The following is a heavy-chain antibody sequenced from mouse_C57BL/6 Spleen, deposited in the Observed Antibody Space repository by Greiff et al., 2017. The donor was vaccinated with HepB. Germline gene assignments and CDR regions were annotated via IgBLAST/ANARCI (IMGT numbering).Heavy chain of an antibody. Sequence: VQLQQPGAELVKPGASVKLSCKASGYTFTSYWMQWVKQRPGQGLEWIGEIDPSDSYTNYNQKFKGKATLTVDTSSSTAYMQLSSLTSEDSAVYYCARRDYSNYGYAMDYWGQGTSVTVSS. V-gene: IGHV1-50*01. D-gene: IGHD2-5*01. CDR1: GYTFTSYW. CDR3: ARRDYSNYGYAMDY. CDR2: IDPSDSYT. J-gene: IGHJ4*01.